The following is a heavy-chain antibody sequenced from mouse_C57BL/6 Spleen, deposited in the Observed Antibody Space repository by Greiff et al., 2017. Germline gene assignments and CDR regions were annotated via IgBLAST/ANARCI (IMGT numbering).Heavy chain of an antibody. CDR3: ARAGYDGYWYFDV. J-gene: IGHJ1*03. D-gene: IGHD2-2*01. CDR1: GFTFSDYG. CDR2: ISSGSSTI. Sequence: EVKLEESGGGLVKPGGSLKLSCAASGFTFSDYGMHWVRQAPEKGLEWVAYISSGSSTIYYADTVKGRFTISRDYAKNTLFLQMTSLRSEDTAMYYCARAGYDGYWYFDVWGTGTTVTVSS. V-gene: IGHV5-17*01.